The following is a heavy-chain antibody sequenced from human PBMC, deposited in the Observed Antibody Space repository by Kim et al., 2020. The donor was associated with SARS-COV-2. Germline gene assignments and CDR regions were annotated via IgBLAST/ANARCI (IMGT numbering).Heavy chain of an antibody. CDR2: FDPEDGET. CDR3: ATVLVYCGGDCYQSTFDY. CDR1: GYTLTELS. V-gene: IGHV1-24*01. J-gene: IGHJ4*02. D-gene: IGHD2-21*02. Sequence: ASVKVSCKVSGYTLTELSMHWVRQAPGKGLEWMGGFDPEDGETIYAQKFQVRVTMTEDTSTDTAYMELSSLRSEDTAVYYCATVLVYCGGDCYQSTFDYWGQGTLVTVSS.